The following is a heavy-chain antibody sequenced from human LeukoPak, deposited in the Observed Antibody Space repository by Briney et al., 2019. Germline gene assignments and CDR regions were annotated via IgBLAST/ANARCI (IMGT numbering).Heavy chain of an antibody. CDR3: ACRCSGAYSSSG. CDR2: INPSGCST. D-gene: IGHD6-13*01. CDR1: GYTFTSYY. Sequence: ASVKVSCKASGYTFTSYYMHWVRQAPGQGLEWMGIINPSGCSTSYAQKFQGRVTMTRDTSTSTVYMELSSLRSEDTAVYYCACRCSGAYSSSGWGQGTMVTVSS. J-gene: IGHJ3*01. V-gene: IGHV1-46*01.